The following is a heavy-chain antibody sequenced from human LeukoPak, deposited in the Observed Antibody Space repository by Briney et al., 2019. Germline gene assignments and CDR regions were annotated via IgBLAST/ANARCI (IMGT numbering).Heavy chain of an antibody. CDR2: IYSGGST. Sequence: GGSLRLSCAASGFTVSSNYMSWVRQAPGKGLEWVSVIYSGGSTYYADSVKGRFTISRDNSKNTLYLQMNSLRAEDTAVYYCAKGDRYYDILTGYEDDFDIWGQGTMVTVSS. CDR3: AKGDRYYDILTGYEDDFDI. CDR1: GFTVSSNY. D-gene: IGHD3-9*01. V-gene: IGHV3-53*01. J-gene: IGHJ3*02.